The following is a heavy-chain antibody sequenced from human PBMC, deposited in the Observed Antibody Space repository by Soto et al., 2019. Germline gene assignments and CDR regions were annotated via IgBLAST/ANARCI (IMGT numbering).Heavy chain of an antibody. J-gene: IGHJ4*02. D-gene: IGHD6-13*01. CDR2: ISYDGSNK. CDR3: AKEKAAAGLYFDY. Sequence: QVQLVESGGGVVQPGRSLRLSCAASGFTFSSYGMHWVRQAPGKGLEWVAVISYDGSNKYYADSVKGRFTISRDNSKNTLYLKINSLRAEDTAVYYCAKEKAAAGLYFDYWGQGTLVTVSS. CDR1: GFTFSSYG. V-gene: IGHV3-30*18.